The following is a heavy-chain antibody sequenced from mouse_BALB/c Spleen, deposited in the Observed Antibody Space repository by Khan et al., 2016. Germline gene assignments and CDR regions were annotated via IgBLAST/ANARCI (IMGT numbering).Heavy chain of an antibody. V-gene: IGHV3-8*02. CDR3: AVYYGHCFDY. CDR2: ISYSGST. J-gene: IGHJ2*01. D-gene: IGHD2-1*01. Sequence: EVKLEESGPSLVKPSQTLSLTCSVTGDSITSGYWNWIRKFPGNKLEYMGYISYSGSTYYNPSLKSRISITRDTSKSQYYLQLNSGTTEDTATDYGAVYYGHCFDYWGQGTTLTVSS. CDR1: GDSITSGY.